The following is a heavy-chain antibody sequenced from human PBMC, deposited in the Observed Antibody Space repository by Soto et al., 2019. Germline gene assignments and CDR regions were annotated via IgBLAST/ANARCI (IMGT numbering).Heavy chain of an antibody. J-gene: IGHJ5*01. D-gene: IGHD2-15*01. CDR2: IYKSATT. CDR1: GDSISTVDYF. Sequence: SETLSLTCSVSGDSISTVDYFWAWIRQPPGQALEYIGYIYKSATTYYNPSFEGRVAISLDTSKSHFSLNVTSVTTADTAVYFCARGRYCLTGRCFPNWFDSWGQGTLVTVSS. V-gene: IGHV4-30-4*01. CDR3: ARGRYCLTGRCFPNWFDS.